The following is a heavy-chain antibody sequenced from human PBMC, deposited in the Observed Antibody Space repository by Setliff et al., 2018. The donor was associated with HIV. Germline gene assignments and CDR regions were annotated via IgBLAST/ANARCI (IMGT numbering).Heavy chain of an antibody. CDR1: GASIKSGGYY. CDR3: ARGFSGYYGSGSPGI. J-gene: IGHJ4*02. Sequence: KTSETLSLTCTVSGASIKSGGYYWSWIRQTAGKGLEWIGHIYNSGKTNYNPSLKSRVSISVDTSKNHFSLKLSSVTAADTAVYYCARGFSGYYGSGSPGIWGQGTLVTVSS. CDR2: IYNSGKT. V-gene: IGHV4-61*09. D-gene: IGHD3-10*01.